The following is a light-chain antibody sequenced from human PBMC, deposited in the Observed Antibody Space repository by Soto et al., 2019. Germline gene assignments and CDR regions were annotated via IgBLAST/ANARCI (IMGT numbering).Light chain of an antibody. Sequence: DIQMTQSPSSLSASVGDRVTITCRASQSISSYLNWYQQKPGKAPKLLIYAASSLQSGVPSRFSGSGSGTDFTLTISRLEPEDFAVYHCQQYGSSGTFGQGTKVDIK. CDR3: QQYGSSGT. CDR2: AAS. V-gene: IGKV1-39*01. J-gene: IGKJ1*01. CDR1: QSISSY.